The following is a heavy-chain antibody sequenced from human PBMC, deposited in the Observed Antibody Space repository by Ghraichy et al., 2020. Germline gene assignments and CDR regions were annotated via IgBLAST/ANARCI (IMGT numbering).Heavy chain of an antibody. Sequence: GGSLRLSCAASGFTFSNAWMSWVRQAPGKGLEWVGRIKSKTDGGTTDYAAPVKGRFTISRDDSKNTLYLQMNSLKTEDTAVYYCTTGRYTMVRGVIIQFDYWDQGTLVTVSS. D-gene: IGHD3-10*01. J-gene: IGHJ4*02. CDR1: GFTFSNAW. CDR3: TTGRYTMVRGVIIQFDY. CDR2: IKSKTDGGTT. V-gene: IGHV3-15*01.